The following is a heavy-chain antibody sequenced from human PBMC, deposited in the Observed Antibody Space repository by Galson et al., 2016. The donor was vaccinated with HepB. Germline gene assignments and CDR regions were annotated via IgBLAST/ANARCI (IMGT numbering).Heavy chain of an antibody. CDR2: IYWDDDK. CDR3: AQTSWQFLGNVFHV. J-gene: IGHJ3*01. D-gene: IGHD1-26*01. V-gene: IGHV2-5*02. CDR1: GFSFSDGGVG. Sequence: PALVKPTQTLTLTCTFSGFSFSDGGVGVGWVRQPPGKALEWLALIYWDDDKRFSPSLKTRLAITKDTSKNQVVLTMTNMDPVDTATYYCAQTSWQFLGNVFHVWGQGTMVTVSS.